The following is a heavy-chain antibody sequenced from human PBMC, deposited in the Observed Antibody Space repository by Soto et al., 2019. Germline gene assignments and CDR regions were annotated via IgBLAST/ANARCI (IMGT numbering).Heavy chain of an antibody. D-gene: IGHD3-10*01. CDR2: IYYSGST. V-gene: IGHV4-59*08. J-gene: IGHJ4*02. Sequence: XXTLSLACTVSGGSISSYYWRWILQPPGKGLEWIGYIYYSGSTNYNPSLKSRVTISVDTSKNQFSLKLNSMTDADTAVYYCARHNYGSGSTYFDYWGQGTLVTVSS. CDR3: ARHNYGSGSTYFDY. CDR1: GGSISSYY.